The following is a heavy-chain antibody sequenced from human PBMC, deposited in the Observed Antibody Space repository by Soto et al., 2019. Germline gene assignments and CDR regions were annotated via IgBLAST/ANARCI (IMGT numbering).Heavy chain of an antibody. V-gene: IGHV1-46*03. CDR2: INPSGGST. J-gene: IGHJ5*02. Sequence: QVQLVQSGAEVKKPGASVKVSCKASGYTFTSYYMHWVRQAPGQGLEWMGIINPSGGSTSYAQKFQGRVTMTRDTSTSKVYMELSSLRSEDTAVYYCARVAGDCSSTSCSPHNCFDPWGQGTLVTVSS. CDR1: GYTFTSYY. CDR3: ARVAGDCSSTSCSPHNCFDP. D-gene: IGHD2-2*01.